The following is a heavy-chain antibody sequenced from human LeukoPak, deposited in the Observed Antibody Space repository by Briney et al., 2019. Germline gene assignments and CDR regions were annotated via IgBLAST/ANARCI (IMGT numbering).Heavy chain of an antibody. CDR1: GFIFSSDD. Sequence: GGSLRLSCAASGFIFSSDDMHWVRQAPGKGLEWVAGIQSNGRNKYYVDSVKGRFAISRDNSKSTLYLQVNSPRVEDTALYYCARESERGTGTSCPDYWGQGTLVTVSS. J-gene: IGHJ4*02. CDR2: IQSNGRNK. D-gene: IGHD2-2*01. V-gene: IGHV3-33*05. CDR3: ARESERGTGTSCPDY.